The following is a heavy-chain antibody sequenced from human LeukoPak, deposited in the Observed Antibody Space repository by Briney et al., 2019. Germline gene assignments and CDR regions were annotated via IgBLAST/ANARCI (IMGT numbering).Heavy chain of an antibody. V-gene: IGHV4-59*01. CDR1: GGSISSYY. J-gene: IGHJ6*02. D-gene: IGHD3-22*01. CDR3: ARDSSGYYPYYYYYGMDV. CDR2: IYYSGGT. Sequence: SETLSLTCTVSGGSISSYYWSWIRQPPGQGLEWIGYIYYSGGTNYNPSLKSRVTISVDTSKNQFSLKLSSVTAADTAVYYCARDSSGYYPYYYYYGMDVWGQGTTVTVSS.